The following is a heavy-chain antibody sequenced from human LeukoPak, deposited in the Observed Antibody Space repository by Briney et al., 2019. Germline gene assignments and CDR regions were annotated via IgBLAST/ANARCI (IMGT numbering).Heavy chain of an antibody. J-gene: IGHJ4*02. V-gene: IGHV4-59*01. CDR3: ARGARGYSYGLYDY. Sequence: KSSETLSLTCTVSGGSISSYYWSWIRQPPGKGLEWIGYIHYSGSTDYNPSLKSRVTISIDTSKTQFSLILSSVTAAETAVYYCARGARGYSYGLYDYWGQGTLVTVSS. D-gene: IGHD5-18*01. CDR2: IHYSGST. CDR1: GGSISSYY.